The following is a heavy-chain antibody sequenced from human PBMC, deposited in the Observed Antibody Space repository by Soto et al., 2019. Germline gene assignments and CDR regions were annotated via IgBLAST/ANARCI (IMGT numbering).Heavy chain of an antibody. V-gene: IGHV3-23*01. J-gene: IGHJ3*02. CDR3: AKDILRFLEWLLPDAFDI. CDR2: ISGSGGST. Sequence: EVQLLESGGGLVQPGGSLRLSCAASGFTFSSYAMSWVRQAPGKGLEWVSAISGSGGSTYYADSVKGRFTISRDNSKNTLYLQMNRLRAEDTAVYYCAKDILRFLEWLLPDAFDIWGQGTMVTVSS. CDR1: GFTFSSYA. D-gene: IGHD3-3*01.